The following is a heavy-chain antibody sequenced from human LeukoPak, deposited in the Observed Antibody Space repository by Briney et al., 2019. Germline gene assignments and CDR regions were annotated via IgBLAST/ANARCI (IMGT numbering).Heavy chain of an antibody. D-gene: IGHD3-9*01. V-gene: IGHV3-23*01. CDR1: GFTFSSYA. J-gene: IGHJ6*03. CDR2: ISGSGGST. Sequence: GGSLRLSCAASGFTFSSYAMSWVRQAPGKGLEWVSAISGSGGSTYYADSVKGRFTISRDNAKNSLYLQMNSLRSEDTAVYYCARDGYFDPGADYYYYYMDVWGKGTTVTVSS. CDR3: ARDGYFDPGADYYYYYMDV.